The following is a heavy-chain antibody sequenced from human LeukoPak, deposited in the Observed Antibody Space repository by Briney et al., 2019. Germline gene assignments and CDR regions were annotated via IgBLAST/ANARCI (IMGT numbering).Heavy chain of an antibody. CDR2: VSGNNGNT. CDR3: ARDCYHRGTSWYDVFDV. V-gene: IGHV1-18*01. Sequence: ASVKVSCKASGYTFTTYGISWVRQAPGQGLEWMGWVSGNNGNTNYAQKLQGRVTMTTHTSTNTAYRGLRSLRSDDTAVYYSARDCYHRGTSWYDVFDVWGQGTMVTVSS. CDR1: GYTFTTYG. D-gene: IGHD2-2*01. J-gene: IGHJ3*01.